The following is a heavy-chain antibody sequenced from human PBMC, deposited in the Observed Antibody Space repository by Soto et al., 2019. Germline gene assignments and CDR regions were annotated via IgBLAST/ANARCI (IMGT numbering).Heavy chain of an antibody. V-gene: IGHV3-9*01. CDR3: ARDVGRKRRTLLYSYHYGMDV. CDR1: GFTFDDHA. CDR2: ITWNSGSL. J-gene: IGHJ6*02. Sequence: EMQLVESGGELVQPGRSLRLSCAASGFTFDDHAMHWVRQAPGTGLEWVSTITWNSGSLAYADSVKGRFTISRDNANNSLFLQMNSLRTENTALYYCARDVGRKRRTLLYSYHYGMDVWGPGTTVTVSS.